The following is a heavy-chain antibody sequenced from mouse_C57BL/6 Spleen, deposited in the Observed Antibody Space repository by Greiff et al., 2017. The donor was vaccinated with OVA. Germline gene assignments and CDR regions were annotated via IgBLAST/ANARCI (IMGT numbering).Heavy chain of an antibody. Sequence: EVKLEESGGGLVQPGGSLKLSCAASGFTFSDYYMYWVRQTPEKRLEWVAYISNGGGSTYYPDTVKGRFTISRDNAKNTLYLQMSRLKSEDTAMYYCARQLYVDYWGQGTSVTVSS. CDR3: ARQLYVDY. V-gene: IGHV5-12*01. J-gene: IGHJ4*01. D-gene: IGHD2-12*01. CDR1: GFTFSDYY. CDR2: ISNGGGST.